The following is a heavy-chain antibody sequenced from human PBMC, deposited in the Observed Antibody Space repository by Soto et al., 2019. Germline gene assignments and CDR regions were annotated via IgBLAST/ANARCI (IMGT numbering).Heavy chain of an antibody. CDR1: GFTFSSYA. D-gene: IGHD1-1*01. CDR2: ISDSGGST. CDR3: AKQGLRLQLSNWFAP. J-gene: IGHJ5*02. Sequence: EVQLLESGGGLVQPGGSLRLSCAASGFTFSSYAMTWVRQAPGKGLEWVSAISDSGGSTYYADSVKGRFTISRDNSKNTLYLQMNSLRAEDTAVHYCAKQGLRLQLSNWFAPWGQGTLVTVSS. V-gene: IGHV3-23*01.